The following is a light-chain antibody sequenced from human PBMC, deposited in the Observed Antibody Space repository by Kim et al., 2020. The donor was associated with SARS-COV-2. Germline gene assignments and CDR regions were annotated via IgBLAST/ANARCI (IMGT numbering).Light chain of an antibody. CDR3: QQYDDWHPYT. V-gene: IGKV3-15*01. CDR2: GAS. Sequence: VSPGERVTLSGIASQSVSSNLAWYQQKPGQAPRLLIYGASTRATAFPPRFSGSGSGTEFTLTISSLQSEEFAVYYCQQYDDWHPYTFGQGTKLEI. J-gene: IGKJ2*01. CDR1: QSVSSN.